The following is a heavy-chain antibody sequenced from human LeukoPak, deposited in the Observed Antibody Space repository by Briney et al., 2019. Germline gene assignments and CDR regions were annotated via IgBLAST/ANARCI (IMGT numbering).Heavy chain of an antibody. CDR2: IIPIFGTA. J-gene: IGHJ4*02. V-gene: IGHV1-69*01. D-gene: IGHD2-2*01. CDR1: GGTFSSYA. CDR3: AREYCSSTSCYRPGVGTFDY. Sequence: VKVSCKASGGTFSSYAISWVRQAPGQGLEWMGGIIPIFGTANCAQKFQGRVTITADESTSTAYMELSSLRSEDTAVYYCAREYCSSTSCYRPGVGTFDYWGQGTLVTVSS.